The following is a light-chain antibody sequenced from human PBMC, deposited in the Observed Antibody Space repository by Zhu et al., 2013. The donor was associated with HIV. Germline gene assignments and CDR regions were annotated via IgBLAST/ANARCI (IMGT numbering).Light chain of an antibody. CDR2: GAS. V-gene: IGKV3-20*01. Sequence: EIVLTQSPGTLSLSPGETATLSCRASQSVSNYVAWYQQKSGQAPRLLIYGASNRATGTPDRFSGSGSGTDFTLTISRLEPEDFAVFYCQQYGTSLPTFGPGTTVDIK. J-gene: IGKJ3*01. CDR3: QQYGTSLPT. CDR1: QSVSNY.